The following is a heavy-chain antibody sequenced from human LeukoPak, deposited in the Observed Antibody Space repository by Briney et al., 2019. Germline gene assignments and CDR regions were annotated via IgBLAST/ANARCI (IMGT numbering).Heavy chain of an antibody. CDR1: GGTFTGSGWY. J-gene: IGHJ4*02. D-gene: IGHD3-10*01. CDR3: ARDGPAQMVDFDY. V-gene: IGHV1-2*02. CDR2: IHPNNGAT. Sequence: ASVKVSCKASGGTFTGSGWYLYWLRQAPGQGLECVGWIHPNNGATLYAQKFQGRVAMTTDTSISTAYMELSRLRPDDTVMYYCARDGPAQMVDFDYWGQGTLVTVSS.